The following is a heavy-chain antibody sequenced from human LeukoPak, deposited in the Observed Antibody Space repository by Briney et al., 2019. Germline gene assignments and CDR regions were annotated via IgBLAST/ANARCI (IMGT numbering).Heavy chain of an antibody. V-gene: IGHV1-2*02. J-gene: IGHJ4*02. CDR2: INPNSGGT. CDR1: GYTFTGYY. Sequence: GASVKVSCKASGYTFTGYYMHWVRQAPGQGLEWMGWINPNSGGTNYAQKFQGRVTMTRDTSISTAYMELSRLRSDDTAVYYCARDLNDLWSGYHYWGQGTLVTVSS. D-gene: IGHD3-3*01. CDR3: ARDLNDLWSGYHY.